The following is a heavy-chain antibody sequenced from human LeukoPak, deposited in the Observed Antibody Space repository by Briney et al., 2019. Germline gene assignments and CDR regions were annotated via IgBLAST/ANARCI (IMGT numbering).Heavy chain of an antibody. Sequence: PSETLSLTCTVSGGSISSYYWSWIRQPPGKGLEWIGYIYTSGSTNYNPSLKSRVTISVDTSKNQFSLKLSSVTAADTAVYYCARHVPPYYYDRSGYQPFDYWGQGTLVTVSS. J-gene: IGHJ4*02. CDR2: IYTSGST. CDR1: GGSISSYY. V-gene: IGHV4-4*09. CDR3: ARHVPPYYYDRSGYQPFDY. D-gene: IGHD3-22*01.